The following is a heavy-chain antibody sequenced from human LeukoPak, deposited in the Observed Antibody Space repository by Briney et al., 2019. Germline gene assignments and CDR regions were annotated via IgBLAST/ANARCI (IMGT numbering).Heavy chain of an antibody. CDR3: AKDDGILTGFFDY. Sequence: PGRSLRLSCAASGFTFDDYAMHWVRQAPGKGLEWVSGISWNSGSIGYADSVKGRFTICRDNAKNSLYLQMNSLRAEDTALYYCAKDDGILTGFFDYWGQGTLVTVSS. D-gene: IGHD3-9*01. J-gene: IGHJ4*02. CDR1: GFTFDDYA. CDR2: ISWNSGSI. V-gene: IGHV3-9*01.